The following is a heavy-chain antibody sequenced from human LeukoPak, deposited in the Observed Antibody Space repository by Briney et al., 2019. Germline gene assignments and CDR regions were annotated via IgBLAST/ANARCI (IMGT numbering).Heavy chain of an antibody. CDR2: IRSQAYGGTT. D-gene: IGHD5-18*01. Sequence: GGSLRLSCRASGFTFGDHAMSWVRQAPGKGLEWVGFIRSQAYGGTTEYAASVKGRFIISRDDSKGIAYLQMSSLKTEDTAVYYCTRGPIQRWFYYGMDVWGQGTTVIVSS. V-gene: IGHV3-49*04. J-gene: IGHJ6*02. CDR3: TRGPIQRWFYYGMDV. CDR1: GFTFGDHA.